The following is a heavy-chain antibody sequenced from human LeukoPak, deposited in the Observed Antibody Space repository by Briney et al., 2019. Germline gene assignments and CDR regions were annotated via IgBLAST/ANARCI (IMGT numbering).Heavy chain of an antibody. Sequence: GGSLRLSCAASGFTFSSYRMHWVRQAPGKGLEWVSYISSSSSTIYYADSVKGRFTISRDNAKNSLYLQMNSLRAEATDLYSCAKDIYAAAKAILDYWGQGTLVTVSS. CDR2: ISSSSSTI. D-gene: IGHD6-13*01. V-gene: IGHV3-48*04. CDR3: AKDIYAAAKAILDY. J-gene: IGHJ4*02. CDR1: GFTFSSYR.